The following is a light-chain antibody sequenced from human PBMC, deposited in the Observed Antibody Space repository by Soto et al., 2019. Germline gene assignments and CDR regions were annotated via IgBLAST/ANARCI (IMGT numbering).Light chain of an antibody. V-gene: IGKV3-15*01. J-gene: IGKJ4*01. Sequence: EIVLTQSPATLSVSPGERATLSCRASQTFGTSLVWYQQKPGQAPSLLIYGASTRAAGIPARFSGSGAGTDFTLTISSLQSEDFAVYYCQKHNAWPLTFGGGTEVEIK. CDR1: QTFGTS. CDR3: QKHNAWPLT. CDR2: GAS.